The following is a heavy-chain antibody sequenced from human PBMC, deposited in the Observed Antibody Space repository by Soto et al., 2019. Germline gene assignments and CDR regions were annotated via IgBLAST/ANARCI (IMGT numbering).Heavy chain of an antibody. J-gene: IGHJ6*02. CDR2: ISSRSVI. Sequence: LRLSRGGSGFTFNTYSINWVRQSPRKWIERVSSISSRSVIYYTDSVKGRFTISRDHAKNSVSLQMNSQRAEDTAVYYCAREYTAWPLAYGLDVWGQGTTGIFSS. CDR1: GFTFNTYS. D-gene: IGHD2-2*02. V-gene: IGHV3-21*01. CDR3: AREYTAWPLAYGLDV.